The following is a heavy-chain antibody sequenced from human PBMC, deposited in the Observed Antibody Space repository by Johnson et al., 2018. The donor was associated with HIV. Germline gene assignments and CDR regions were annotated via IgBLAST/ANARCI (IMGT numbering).Heavy chain of an antibody. Sequence: EVHLVESGGGVVRPGGSLRLSCAAAGFTFDDYGMSWVRQAPGKGLEWVANIKEDGSEKYYVDSVKGRFTMSRDNAKNSLCLQMNSLRAEDTAVYYCARGDYYDTSGNFIDAFDIWGQGTMVTVSS. V-gene: IGHV3-7*04. CDR3: ARGDYYDTSGNFIDAFDI. CDR1: GFTFDDYG. J-gene: IGHJ3*02. D-gene: IGHD3-22*01. CDR2: IKEDGSEK.